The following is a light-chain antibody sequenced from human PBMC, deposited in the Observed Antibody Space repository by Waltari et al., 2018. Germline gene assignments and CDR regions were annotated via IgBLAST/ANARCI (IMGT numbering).Light chain of an antibody. J-gene: IGLJ2*01. V-gene: IGLV1-51*01. CDR2: DNN. CDR3: GTWDSSLNGVI. Sequence: QSVLTQPPSVSAAPGQTVAISYSGSSSNIGNNYVSWYQQLPGTAPKLLIYDNNKRPSGIPDRFSGSKSGTSGTLGITGRQTGDEADYYCGTWDSSLNGVIFGGGTKLTVL. CDR1: SSNIGNNY.